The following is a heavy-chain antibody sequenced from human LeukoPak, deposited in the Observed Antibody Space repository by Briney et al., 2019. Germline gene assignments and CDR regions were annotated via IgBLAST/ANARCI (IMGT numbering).Heavy chain of an antibody. Sequence: GASVKVSCKASGYTFTGYYMHWVRQAPGQGLEWMGIINPTGGSTSYAQKFQGRVTMTRDMSTSTVYMELRSLRSDDTAVYYCARGTALEPWDPWGQGTLVTVSS. V-gene: IGHV1-46*01. CDR2: INPTGGST. D-gene: IGHD1-14*01. CDR3: ARGTALEPWDP. J-gene: IGHJ5*02. CDR1: GYTFTGYY.